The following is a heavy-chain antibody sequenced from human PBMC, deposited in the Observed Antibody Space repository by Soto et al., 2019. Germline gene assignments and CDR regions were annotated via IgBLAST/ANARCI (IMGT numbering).Heavy chain of an antibody. Sequence: GGSLRLSCAASAFTFSSYAMTWVRQAPGKGLEWVSTISGGNTYYADSVKGRFTISRDNSKNTLYLQMNSLRAEDTAVYYCAKEGPYTVTHAFDIWGQGTMVTVSS. CDR3: AKEGPYTVTHAFDI. V-gene: IGHV3-23*01. D-gene: IGHD4-17*01. J-gene: IGHJ3*02. CDR1: AFTFSSYA. CDR2: ISGGNT.